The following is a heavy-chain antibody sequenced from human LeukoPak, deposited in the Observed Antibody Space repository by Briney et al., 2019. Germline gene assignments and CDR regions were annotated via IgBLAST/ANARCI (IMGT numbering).Heavy chain of an antibody. D-gene: IGHD5-18*01. CDR1: GGTFSSYA. V-gene: IGHV1-69*13. CDR2: IIPIFGTA. CDR3: ARGGVDTAMVPPHYYYYGMDV. Sequence: SVKVSCKASGGTFSSYAISWVRQAPGQGLEWMGGIIPIFGTANYAQKFQGRVTIIADESTSTAYMELSRLRSDDTAVYYCARGGVDTAMVPPHYYYYGMDVWGQGTTVTVSS. J-gene: IGHJ6*02.